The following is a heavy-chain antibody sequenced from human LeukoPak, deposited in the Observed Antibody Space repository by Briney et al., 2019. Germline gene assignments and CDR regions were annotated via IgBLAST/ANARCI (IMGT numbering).Heavy chain of an antibody. V-gene: IGHV1-46*01. Sequence: ASVKVSCKASGYTFTSYYMHWVRQAPGQGLEWMGIINPSGGSTSYAQKFQGRVTMTRDTSTSTVYMELSSLRSEDTAVYYCARDRIVGATNYYYYGMDVWGQGTTVTVSS. CDR3: ARDRIVGATNYYYYGMDV. CDR2: INPSGGST. D-gene: IGHD1-26*01. J-gene: IGHJ6*02. CDR1: GYTFTSYY.